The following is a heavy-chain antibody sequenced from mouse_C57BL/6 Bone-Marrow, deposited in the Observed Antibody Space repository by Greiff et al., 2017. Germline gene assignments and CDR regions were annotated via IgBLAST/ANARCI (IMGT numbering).Heavy chain of an antibody. Sequence: VRLQQSGAELVKPGASVKMSCKASGYTFTTYPIDWVKQNHGKSLEWIGNFHPYNDDTKYNEQFKGKATLTVEKSSSTVYLELSRLSSDCSAVYYCARGNYGYAMDYWGQGTSVTVSS. CDR2: FHPYNDDT. CDR1: GYTFTTYP. J-gene: IGHJ4*01. V-gene: IGHV1-47*01. CDR3: ARGNYGYAMDY. D-gene: IGHD2-1*01.